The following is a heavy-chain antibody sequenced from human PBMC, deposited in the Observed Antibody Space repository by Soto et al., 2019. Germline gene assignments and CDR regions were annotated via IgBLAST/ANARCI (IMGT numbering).Heavy chain of an antibody. J-gene: IGHJ4*02. Sequence: GWSLRLSCAASGFTFSTYWMTWVRQAPGKGLEWVANIKEDGSEKYYVDSVKGRFTISRDNAKNSLYLQMNSLRAEDTAVYYCARGGYNWNYDFDYWGQGTLLTVSS. D-gene: IGHD1-7*01. CDR1: GFTFSTYW. V-gene: IGHV3-7*01. CDR3: ARGGYNWNYDFDY. CDR2: IKEDGSEK.